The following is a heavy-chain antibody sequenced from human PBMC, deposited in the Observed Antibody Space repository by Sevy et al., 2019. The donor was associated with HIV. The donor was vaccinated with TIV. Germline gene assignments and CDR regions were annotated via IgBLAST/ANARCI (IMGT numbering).Heavy chain of an antibody. Sequence: GGSLRLSCAAFGFTFTNAWMSWVRHAPGKGLEWVGRIKSKTDGGTTDYAAPVKGRFTISRDDSKNTLYLHMNSLKTEDTAVYYCTLEGLYCSGGSCYSEGFDSWGQGTLVTVSS. D-gene: IGHD2-15*01. V-gene: IGHV3-15*01. CDR3: TLEGLYCSGGSCYSEGFDS. J-gene: IGHJ4*02. CDR2: IKSKTDGGTT. CDR1: GFTFTNAW.